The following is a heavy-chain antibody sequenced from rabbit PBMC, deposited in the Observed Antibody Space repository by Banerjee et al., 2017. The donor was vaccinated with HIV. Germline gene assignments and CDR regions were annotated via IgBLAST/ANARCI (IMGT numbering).Heavy chain of an antibody. CDR1: GFDLSDYQY. CDR3: ARVASSGYFNL. V-gene: IGHV1S43*01. Sequence: QEQLVESGGGLVQPEGSLALTCKASGFDLSDYQYMCWVRQAPGMGLELIACIYTSSGSTYYATWVISRFTISLDNAQNTVTLQMTSLTAADTATYFCARVASSGYFNLWGPGTLVTVS. CDR2: IYTSSGST. J-gene: IGHJ4*01. D-gene: IGHD1-1*01.